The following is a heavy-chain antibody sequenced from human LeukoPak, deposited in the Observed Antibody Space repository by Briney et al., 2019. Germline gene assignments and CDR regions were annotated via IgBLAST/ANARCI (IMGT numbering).Heavy chain of an antibody. CDR2: INHSGST. V-gene: IGHV4-34*01. Sequence: SETLSLTRAVYGGSFSGYYWSWIRQPPGKGLEWIGEINHSGSTNYNPSLKSRVTISVDTSKNQFSLKLSSVTAADTAVYYCARGYSGYDPFDYWGQGTLVTVSS. CDR1: GGSFSGYY. D-gene: IGHD5-12*01. J-gene: IGHJ4*02. CDR3: ARGYSGYDPFDY.